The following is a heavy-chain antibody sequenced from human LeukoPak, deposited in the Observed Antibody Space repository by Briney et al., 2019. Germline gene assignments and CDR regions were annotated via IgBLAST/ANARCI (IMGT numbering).Heavy chain of an antibody. CDR3: ARDVAAAADYYYGMDV. CDR1: GCSLSSSSYY. Sequence: KPSEAPSLTCTVSGCSLSSSSYYWGWIRQPPGKGLEWVGDIYYSGSTNYNPSLKSRVTISVDTSKNQFSLKLSSVTAADTAVYYCARDVAAAADYYYGMDVWGQGTTVTVSS. D-gene: IGHD6-13*01. V-gene: IGHV4-61*01. CDR2: IYYSGST. J-gene: IGHJ6*02.